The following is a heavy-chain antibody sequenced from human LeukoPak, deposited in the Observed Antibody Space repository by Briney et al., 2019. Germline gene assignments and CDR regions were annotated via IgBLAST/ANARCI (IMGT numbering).Heavy chain of an antibody. CDR3: ASDMSYSGYYIDY. J-gene: IGHJ4*02. V-gene: IGHV3-66*01. D-gene: IGHD3-3*01. CDR2: IYSGGST. Sequence: GGSLRPSCAASGFTFSNYAMSWVRQAPGKGLEWVSVIYSGGSTYYADSAKGRFTISRDNSKNTLYLQMNSLRAEDTAVYYCASDMSYSGYYIDYWGQGTLVTVSS. CDR1: GFTFSNYA.